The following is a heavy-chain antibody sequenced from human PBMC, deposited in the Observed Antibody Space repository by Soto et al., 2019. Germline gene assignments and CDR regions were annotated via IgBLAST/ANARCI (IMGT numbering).Heavy chain of an antibody. Sequence: PSETLSLTCAVSSGSISSSNWWSWVRQPPGKGLEWIGEIYHSGSTNYNPSLKSRVTISVDKSKNQFSLKLSSVTAADTAVYYCARRGYCSSTSCLWFDPWGQGTLVTVSS. J-gene: IGHJ5*02. V-gene: IGHV4-4*02. D-gene: IGHD2-2*01. CDR2: IYHSGST. CDR3: ARRGYCSSTSCLWFDP. CDR1: SGSISSSNW.